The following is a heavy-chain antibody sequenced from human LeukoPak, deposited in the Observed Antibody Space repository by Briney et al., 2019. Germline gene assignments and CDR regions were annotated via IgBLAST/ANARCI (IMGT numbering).Heavy chain of an antibody. V-gene: IGHV4-39*02. CDR3: ARETTTNWFDP. CDR1: GGSISSSGYF. J-gene: IGHJ5*02. Sequence: SETLSLTCNVSGGSISSSGYFWGWIRQPPGKGLEWIGSIYYSGSTYYNPSLKSRVTLSVDTSKNHLSLKLTSVTAADTAVYYCARETTTNWFDPWGQGTLVTVSS. CDR2: IYYSGST. D-gene: IGHD1-14*01.